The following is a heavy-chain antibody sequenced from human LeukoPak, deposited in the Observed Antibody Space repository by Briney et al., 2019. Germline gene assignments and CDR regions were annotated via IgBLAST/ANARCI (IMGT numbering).Heavy chain of an antibody. V-gene: IGHV3-48*04. CDR2: ISSSGSTI. Sequence: GGSLRLSCAASGFTFSSYAMSWVRQAPGKGLEWVSAISSSGSTIYYADSVKGRFTISRDNAKNSLYLQMNSLRAEDTAVYYCARAGDWWRAARPEHPDYWGQGTLVTVSS. J-gene: IGHJ4*02. CDR3: ARAGDWWRAARPEHPDY. D-gene: IGHD6-6*01. CDR1: GFTFSSYA.